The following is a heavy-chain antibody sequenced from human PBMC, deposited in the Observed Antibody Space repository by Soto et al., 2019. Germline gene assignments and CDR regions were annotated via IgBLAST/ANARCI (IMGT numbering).Heavy chain of an antibody. Sequence: GESLKISCKGSGYSFTSYWIGWVRQMPGKGLEWMGIIYPGDSDTRYSPSFQGQVTISADKSISTAYLQWSSLKASDTAMYYCAGLTRFLEGLLAPTGWFDPWGQGTLVTVSS. CDR1: GYSFTSYW. CDR2: IYPGDSDT. CDR3: AGLTRFLEGLLAPTGWFDP. J-gene: IGHJ5*02. V-gene: IGHV5-51*01. D-gene: IGHD3-3*01.